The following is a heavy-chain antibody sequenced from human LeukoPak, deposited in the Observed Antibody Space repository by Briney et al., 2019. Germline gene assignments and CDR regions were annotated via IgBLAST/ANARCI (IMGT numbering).Heavy chain of an antibody. D-gene: IGHD1-26*01. V-gene: IGHV3-7*01. Sequence: GGSLRLSCRAPGFPSRIYWLSWVRQAPGKVLAWMAMTKSDGSEKHYVASVTGRFTISSDNSKSSMYLQMNNLRAEDTAVYYCASLDNMMGAAAGAWGQGTLVTVSS. CDR1: GFPSRIYW. J-gene: IGHJ5*02. CDR3: ASLDNMMGAAAGA. CDR2: TKSDGSEK.